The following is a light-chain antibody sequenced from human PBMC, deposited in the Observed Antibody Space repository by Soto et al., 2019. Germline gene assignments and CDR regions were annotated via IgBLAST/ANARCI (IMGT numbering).Light chain of an antibody. J-gene: IGKJ5*01. CDR3: QQYISHST. CDR1: QSTSSY. CDR2: QAS. Sequence: DIQRTQPPATLPATERDRVTITCRASQSTSSYLAWYQQKPGKAPKLLIYQASSLENGVPSRFSGSGSGTEFSLTISSLQPDDFATYYCQQYISHSTFGQGTLLAIK. V-gene: IGKV1-5*03.